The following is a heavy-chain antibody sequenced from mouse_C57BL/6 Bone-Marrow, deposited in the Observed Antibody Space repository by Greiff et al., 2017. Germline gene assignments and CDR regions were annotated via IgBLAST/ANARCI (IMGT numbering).Heavy chain of an antibody. D-gene: IGHD1-1*01. Sequence: EVNVVESGGGLVKPGGSLKLSCAASGFTFSSYAMSWVRQTPEKRLEWVATISDGGSYTYYPDNVKGRFTISRDNAKNNLYLQMSHLKSEDTAMYYCASLYGSSPAWFAYWGQGTLVTVSA. CDR2: ISDGGSYT. CDR1: GFTFSSYA. CDR3: ASLYGSSPAWFAY. J-gene: IGHJ3*01. V-gene: IGHV5-4*03.